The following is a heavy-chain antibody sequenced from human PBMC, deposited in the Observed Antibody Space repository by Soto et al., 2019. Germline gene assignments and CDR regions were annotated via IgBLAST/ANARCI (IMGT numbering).Heavy chain of an antibody. J-gene: IGHJ4*02. V-gene: IGHV1-3*01. CDR2: INAGNGDT. CDR1: GITYNTYA. CDR3: ARAISGYVT. Sequence: QVQLVQSGAEIKKPGASVKLSCKASGITYNTYAIHWERQAPGQGLEWMGWINAGNGDTRYSQNFQGRVTLTRDTSASTVYMDLGSLKSEDTGVYYCARAISGYVTWGQGTLVTVSS. D-gene: IGHD5-12*01.